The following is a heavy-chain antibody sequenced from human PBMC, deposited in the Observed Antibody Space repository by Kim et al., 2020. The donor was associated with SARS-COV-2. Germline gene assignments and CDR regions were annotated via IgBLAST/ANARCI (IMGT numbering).Heavy chain of an antibody. V-gene: IGHV1-8*01. J-gene: IGHJ6*03. CDR3: ASYTGYSSGWYEAASYYYYYMDV. CDR2: MNPNSGNT. Sequence: ASVKVSCKASGYTFTSYDINWVRQATGQGLEWMGWMNPNSGNTGYAQKFQGRVTMTRNTSISTAYMELSSLRSEDTAVYYCASYTGYSSGWYEAASYYYYYMDVWGKGTTVTVSS. CDR1: GYTFTSYD. D-gene: IGHD6-19*01.